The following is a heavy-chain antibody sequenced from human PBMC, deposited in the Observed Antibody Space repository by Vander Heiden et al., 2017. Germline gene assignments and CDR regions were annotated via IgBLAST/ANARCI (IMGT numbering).Heavy chain of an antibody. CDR3: AGDDLLSGIAY. CDR1: GVSISVNNW. D-gene: IGHD3-3*01. J-gene: IGHJ4*02. CDR2: IYHSGNT. Sequence: VQLQESGPGLVKPSGTLSPTCAVSGVSISVNNWWSWVRQTPGKGLEWIGEIYHSGNTNYNQSLQSRVSISLDKSKNQFSLTLTSVTAADTAMYYCAGDDLLSGIAYWGQGTLVTVSS. V-gene: IGHV4-4*02.